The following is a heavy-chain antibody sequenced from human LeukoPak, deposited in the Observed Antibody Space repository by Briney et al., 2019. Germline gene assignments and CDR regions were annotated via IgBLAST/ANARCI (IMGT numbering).Heavy chain of an antibody. CDR1: GFSLSTSGMC. V-gene: IGHV2-70*11. J-gene: IGHJ4*02. Sequence: SGPALVKPTQTLTLTCTFSGFSLSTSGMCVSWIRQPPGKALEWLARIDWDDDKYYSTSLKTMLTISKDTSKNQVVLTMTNMDPVDTATYYCARIPHYGDHPDYWGQGTLVTVSS. CDR3: ARIPHYGDHPDY. D-gene: IGHD4-17*01. CDR2: IDWDDDK.